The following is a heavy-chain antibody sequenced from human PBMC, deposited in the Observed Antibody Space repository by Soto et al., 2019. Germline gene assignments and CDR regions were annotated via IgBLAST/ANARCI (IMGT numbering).Heavy chain of an antibody. CDR1: GFTFSSYA. CDR2: ISYDGSNK. D-gene: IGHD1-7*01. V-gene: IGHV3-30-3*01. J-gene: IGHJ5*02. CDR3: ARAKVRRTDSAWNYGLNWFDP. Sequence: GGSLRLSCAASGFTFSSYAMHWVRQAPGKGLEWVAVISYDGSNKYYADSVKGRFTISRDNSKNTLYLQMNSLRAEDTAVYYCARAKVRRTDSAWNYGLNWFDPWGQGTLVTVSS.